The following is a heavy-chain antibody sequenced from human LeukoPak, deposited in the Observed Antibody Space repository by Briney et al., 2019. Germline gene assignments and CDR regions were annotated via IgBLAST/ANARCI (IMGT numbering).Heavy chain of an antibody. CDR1: GFTFSSYA. V-gene: IGHV3-23*01. J-gene: IGHJ4*02. D-gene: IGHD3-22*01. Sequence: PGGSLRLSCAASGFTFSSYAMSWVRQAPGKGLEWVSAISGSGGSTYYADSVKGRFTISRDNSKNTLSLQMNSLRAEDTAMYYCARGGYDSSGYPLDYWGQGTLVTVSS. CDR3: ARGGYDSSGYPLDY. CDR2: ISGSGGST.